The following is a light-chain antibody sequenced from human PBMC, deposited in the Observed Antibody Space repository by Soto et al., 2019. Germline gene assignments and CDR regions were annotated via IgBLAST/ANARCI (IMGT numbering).Light chain of an antibody. CDR2: DAS. Sequence: EIVLTQSPGTLSLSPGARATLSCRASQSVSRSDLAWYQQKPGQAPRLLIYDASIRATGIPDRFSGSGSGTDFTLTISRLEPEDFAVYYCQQYGSSPWTFGQGTKVDIK. V-gene: IGKV3-20*01. CDR1: QSVSRSD. J-gene: IGKJ1*01. CDR3: QQYGSSPWT.